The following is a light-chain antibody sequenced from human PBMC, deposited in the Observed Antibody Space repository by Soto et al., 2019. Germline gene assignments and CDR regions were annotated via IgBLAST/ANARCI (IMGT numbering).Light chain of an antibody. CDR1: SSNIGINY. V-gene: IGLV1-51*01. CDR2: DDN. Sequence: QSALTQPPSVSAAPGQKVTISCSGSSSNIGINYVSWYQQFPGTAPKLLIYDDNKRPSGIPDRFSGSKSGTSATLGITGLQTGDEADYYCGTWDTSLSAGVFGGGTQLTVL. CDR3: GTWDTSLSAGV. J-gene: IGLJ2*01.